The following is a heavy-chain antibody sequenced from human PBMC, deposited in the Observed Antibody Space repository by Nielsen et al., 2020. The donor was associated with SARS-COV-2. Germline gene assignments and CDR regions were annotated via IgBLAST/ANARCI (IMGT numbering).Heavy chain of an antibody. J-gene: IGHJ6*02. Sequence: GGSLRLSCAASGFTFSSYAMHWVRQAPGKGLEWVAVISYDGSNKYYADSVKGRFTISRDNSKNTLYLQMNSLRAEDTAVYYCAKERDGYNFLVYYYYGMDVWGQGPTVTVSS. CDR3: AKERDGYNFLVYYYYGMDV. CDR2: ISYDGSNK. D-gene: IGHD5-24*01. V-gene: IGHV3-30-3*01. CDR1: GFTFSSYA.